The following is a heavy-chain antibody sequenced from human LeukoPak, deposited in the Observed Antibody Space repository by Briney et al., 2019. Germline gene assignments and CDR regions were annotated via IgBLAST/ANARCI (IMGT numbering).Heavy chain of an antibody. Sequence: SETLSLTCTVSGGSISSRSYYWGWIRQPPGKGLEWIGSIYYSGSTYYNPSLKSRVTISVDTSKNQFSLKLSSVTAADTAVYYCARGGCSSTSCYDSWFDPWGQGTLVTVSS. V-gene: IGHV4-39*07. J-gene: IGHJ5*02. CDR2: IYYSGST. CDR3: ARGGCSSTSCYDSWFDP. D-gene: IGHD2-2*01. CDR1: GGSISSRSYY.